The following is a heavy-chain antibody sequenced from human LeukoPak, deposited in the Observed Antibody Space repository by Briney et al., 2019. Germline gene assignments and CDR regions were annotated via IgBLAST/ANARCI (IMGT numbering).Heavy chain of an antibody. CDR3: GAREGYDIFLN. J-gene: IGHJ4*02. V-gene: IGHV4-39*01. CDR1: GGSISSSSYY. Sequence: PSETLSLTCTVSGGSISSSSYYWGWIRQPPGKGLEWIVSIYYSGSTYYNPSLTSRVTISVDTSKNQFSLKLSSVTAAETAVYYCGAREGYDIFLNWGQGTLVTVSS. D-gene: IGHD3-9*01. CDR2: IYYSGST.